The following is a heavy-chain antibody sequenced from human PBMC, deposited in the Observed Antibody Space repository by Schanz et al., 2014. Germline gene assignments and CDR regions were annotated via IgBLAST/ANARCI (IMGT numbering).Heavy chain of an antibody. CDR1: GYTFTSYS. D-gene: IGHD3-22*01. CDR2: INVGNGNM. CDR3: ARSNYYDNSDYYNSFDY. V-gene: IGHV1-3*01. Sequence: QVQLVQSGAEVKKPGASVKVSCKASGYTFTSYSIHWVRQAPGQGLEWMGWINVGNGNMKYSQKFQGRVTNTADKSTSTAYMDLSSLRPEDTAVYYCARSNYYDNSDYYNSFDYWGQGTLVTVSS. J-gene: IGHJ4*02.